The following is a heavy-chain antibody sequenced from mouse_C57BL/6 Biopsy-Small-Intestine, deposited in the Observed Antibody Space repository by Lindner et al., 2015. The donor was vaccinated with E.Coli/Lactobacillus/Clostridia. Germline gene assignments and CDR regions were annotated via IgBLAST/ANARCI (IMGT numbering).Heavy chain of an antibody. CDR3: AIYDRDNAMDY. CDR2: VYPGHGST. CDR1: GYTFTNYW. Sequence: VQLQESGPELVKPGASVKMSCKASGYTFTNYWITWVKQRPGQGLEWIGDVYPGHGSTNYNEKFKNKATLTVDTSSSTVYMQLRGLTSEDSAVYYCAIYDRDNAMDYWGQGTSVIVST. J-gene: IGHJ4*01. D-gene: IGHD2-12*01. V-gene: IGHV1-55*01.